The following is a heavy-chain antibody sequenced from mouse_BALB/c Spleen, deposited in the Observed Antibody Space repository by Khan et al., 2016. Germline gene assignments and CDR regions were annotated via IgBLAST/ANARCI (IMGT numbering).Heavy chain of an antibody. D-gene: IGHD1-1*01. Sequence: QVQLKQSGAELVKAGASVKMSCKASGYTFTSYWMHWVKQRLGQGLEWFAETNPTNGRTYYNEKFKSKATLTVDKSSSTAYMLLSGPTFEDSAVYYCARIKKIVATDFDYGGQGTNLTVSS. CDR1: GYTFTSYW. J-gene: IGHJ2*01. CDR2: TNPTNGRT. V-gene: IGHV1S81*02. CDR3: ARIKKIVATDFDY.